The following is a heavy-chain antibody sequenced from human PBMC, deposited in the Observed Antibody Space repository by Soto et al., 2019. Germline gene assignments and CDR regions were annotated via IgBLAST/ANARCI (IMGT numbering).Heavy chain of an antibody. CDR1: GGSISSGDYY. D-gene: IGHD3-3*01. CDR2: IYYSGST. Sequence: PSETLSLTCTVSGGSISSGDYYWSWIRQPPGKGLEWIGYIYYSGSTYYNPSLKSRVTISVDTSKNQFSLKLSSVTAADTAVYYCARDYYDFWSGNYGMDVWGQGTTVTVSS. V-gene: IGHV4-30-4*01. J-gene: IGHJ6*02. CDR3: ARDYYDFWSGNYGMDV.